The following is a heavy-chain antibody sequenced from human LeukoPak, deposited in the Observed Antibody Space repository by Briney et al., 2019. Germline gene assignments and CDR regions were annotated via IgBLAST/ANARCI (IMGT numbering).Heavy chain of an antibody. CDR3: ARGYSSGLHFDY. D-gene: IGHD6-19*01. CDR2: INEDGSIT. J-gene: IGHJ4*02. Sequence: GGSLRLSCAVSGFTFRTYWMHWVRQVPGEGLVWVSRINEDGSITNYADSVKGRFTISRDNAKNTLYLQMNSLRAEDTAVYYCARGYSSGLHFDYWGQGTLVTVSS. CDR1: GFTFRTYW. V-gene: IGHV3-74*01.